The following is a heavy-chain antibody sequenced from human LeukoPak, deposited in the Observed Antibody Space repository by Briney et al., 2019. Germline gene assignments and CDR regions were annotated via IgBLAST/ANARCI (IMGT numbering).Heavy chain of an antibody. CDR1: GYTFSGYY. J-gene: IGHJ6*02. Sequence: ASVKVSCKASGYTFSGYYMHWVRQAPGQGLEWMGRINLNSGGTNYEQKSQGRVTMTRDTSISTAYMELSRLRSDDTAVYYGARGVVAVAGMRGYYYYGMDGWGQGTTVTVS. CDR2: INLNSGGT. CDR3: ARGVVAVAGMRGYYYYGMDG. D-gene: IGHD6-19*01. V-gene: IGHV1-2*02.